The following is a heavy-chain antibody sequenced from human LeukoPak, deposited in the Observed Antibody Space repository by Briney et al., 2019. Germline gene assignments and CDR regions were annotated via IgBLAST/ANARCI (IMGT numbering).Heavy chain of an antibody. D-gene: IGHD3-16*02. CDR1: GYTFTSYG. V-gene: IGHV1-18*01. Sequence: GASVKVSCKASGYTFTSYGISWVRQAPGQGLEWMGWISAYNGNTNYAQKLQGRVTMTTDTVTSTAYMELRSLRYDDTAVYYCARYDYVWGSYRSDYYYYMDVWGKGTTVTISS. J-gene: IGHJ6*03. CDR3: ARYDYVWGSYRSDYYYYMDV. CDR2: ISAYNGNT.